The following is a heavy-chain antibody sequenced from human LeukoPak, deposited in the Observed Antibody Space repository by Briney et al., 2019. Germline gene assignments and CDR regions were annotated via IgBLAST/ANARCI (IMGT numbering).Heavy chain of an antibody. D-gene: IGHD3-9*01. CDR3: ARDYHDILTAHSPTPDY. CDR1: GFTFSSYS. CDR2: ISSSSYYI. Sequence: GGSLRLSCAASGFTFSSYSMNWVRQAPGKGLEWVSSISSSSYYIYYANSVKGRFTISRDNAKNSLYLQMNSLRAEDTAVYYCARDYHDILTAHSPTPDYWGQGTLVTVSS. V-gene: IGHV3-21*01. J-gene: IGHJ4*02.